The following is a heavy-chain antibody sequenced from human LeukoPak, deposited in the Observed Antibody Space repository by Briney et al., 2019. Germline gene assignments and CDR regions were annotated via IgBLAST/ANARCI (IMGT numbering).Heavy chain of an antibody. CDR2: ISSSSSTI. D-gene: IGHD6-13*01. Sequence: PGGSLRLSCAASGFTFSSYSMNWVRQAPGKGLEWVSYISSSSSTIYYADSVKGRFTISRDNAKNSLYLQMNSLRAEDTAVYYCATYSSSWYPLYNWFDPWGQGTLVTVSS. V-gene: IGHV3-48*01. CDR3: ATYSSSWYPLYNWFDP. CDR1: GFTFSSYS. J-gene: IGHJ5*02.